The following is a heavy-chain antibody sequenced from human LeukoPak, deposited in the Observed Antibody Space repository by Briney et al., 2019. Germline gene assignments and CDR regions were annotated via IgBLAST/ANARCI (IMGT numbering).Heavy chain of an antibody. CDR1: GFTFSDYY. V-gene: IGHV3-11*06. CDR2: ISSSSSYT. Sequence: TGGSLRLSCAASGFTFSDYYMSWIRQAPGKGLEWVSYISSSSSYTNYADSVKGRFTISRDNFKNAVYLQMNSLRAEDTAVYYCAKVFIDMVSPTHYFDYWGQGTLVTVSS. D-gene: IGHD3-10*01. CDR3: AKVFIDMVSPTHYFDY. J-gene: IGHJ4*02.